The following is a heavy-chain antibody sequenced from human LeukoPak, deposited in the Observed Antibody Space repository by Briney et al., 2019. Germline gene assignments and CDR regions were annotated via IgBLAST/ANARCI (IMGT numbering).Heavy chain of an antibody. V-gene: IGHV1-3*01. Sequence: ASVKVSCKASGYTFTSYAMHWVRQAPGQGLEWMGWINAGNGNTKYSQKFQGRVTITRDTSASTAYMELSSLRSEDTAVYYCARGGIQLWVHFDYWGQGTLVTVSS. J-gene: IGHJ4*02. CDR3: ARGGIQLWVHFDY. D-gene: IGHD5-18*01. CDR2: INAGNGNT. CDR1: GYTFTSYA.